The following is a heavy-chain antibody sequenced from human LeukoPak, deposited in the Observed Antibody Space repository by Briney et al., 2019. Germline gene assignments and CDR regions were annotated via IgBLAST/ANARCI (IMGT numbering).Heavy chain of an antibody. CDR3: ASGSGSYDWFDP. CDR2: IIPIFGTA. D-gene: IGHD1-26*01. Sequence: SVKVSCKASGGTFISYAISWVRQAPGQGLEWMGGIIPIFGTANYAQKFQGRVTITADESTSTAYIELSSLRSEDTAVYYCASGSGSYDWFDPWGQGTLVTVSS. V-gene: IGHV1-69*01. J-gene: IGHJ5*02. CDR1: GGTFISYA.